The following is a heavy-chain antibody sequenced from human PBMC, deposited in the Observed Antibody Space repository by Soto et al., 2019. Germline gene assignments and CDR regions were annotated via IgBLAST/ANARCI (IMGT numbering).Heavy chain of an antibody. CDR3: ASDAGSGTLYGMDV. CDR2: ISAYNGNT. D-gene: IGHD3-10*01. CDR1: GYTFTSYG. V-gene: IGHV1-18*01. J-gene: IGHJ6*02. Sequence: QVQLVQSGAEVKKPGASVKVSCKASGYTFTSYGISWVRQAPGQGLEWMGWISAYNGNTNYAQKLQGRVTMTTDTSTSTDYMELRRLRSDETAVYYCASDAGSGTLYGMDVWGQGTTVTVSS.